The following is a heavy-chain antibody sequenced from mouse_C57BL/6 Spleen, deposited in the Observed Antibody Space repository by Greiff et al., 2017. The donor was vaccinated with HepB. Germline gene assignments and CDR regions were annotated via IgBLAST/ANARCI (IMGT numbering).Heavy chain of an antibody. V-gene: IGHV1-18*01. J-gene: IGHJ3*01. Sequence: VQLKESGPELVKPGASVKIPCKASGYTFTDYNMDWVKQSHGKSLEWIGDINPNNGGTIYNQKFKGKATLTVDKSSSTAYMELRSLTSEDTAVYYCARGLYGSSYERFAYWGQGTLVTVSA. CDR3: ARGLYGSSYERFAY. CDR2: INPNNGGT. CDR1: GYTFTDYN. D-gene: IGHD1-1*01.